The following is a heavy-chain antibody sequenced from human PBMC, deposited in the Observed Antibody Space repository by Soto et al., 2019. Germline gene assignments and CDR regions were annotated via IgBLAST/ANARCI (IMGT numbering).Heavy chain of an antibody. CDR1: GFTFSNAW. CDR3: TTGPLRYFDSWFDP. CDR2: IKSKTDGGTT. Sequence: EVQLVESGGGLVKPGGSLRLSCAASGFTFSNAWMSWVRQAPGKGLEWVGRIKSKTDGGTTDYAAPVKGRFTISRDDSKNTLYLEMNSLKTEDTAVYYCTTGPLRYFDSWFDPLGQGTLVTVSS. D-gene: IGHD3-9*01. V-gene: IGHV3-15*01. J-gene: IGHJ5*02.